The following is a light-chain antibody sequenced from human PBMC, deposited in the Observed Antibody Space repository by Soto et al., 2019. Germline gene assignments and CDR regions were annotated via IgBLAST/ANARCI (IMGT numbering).Light chain of an antibody. J-gene: IGKJ3*01. CDR1: QGISSY. V-gene: IGKV1-9*01. CDR3: QQLNS. CDR2: AAS. Sequence: DIQLTQSPSFLSASVGDRVTITCRASQGISSYLAWYQQKPGKAPELLIYAASTLQSGVPSRFSGSGSGTEFTLTISSLQPEDFATYYCQQLNSFGSVTKVDIK.